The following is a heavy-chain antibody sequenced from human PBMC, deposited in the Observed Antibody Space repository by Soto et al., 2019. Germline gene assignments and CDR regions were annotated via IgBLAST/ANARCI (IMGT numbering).Heavy chain of an antibody. CDR1: GGSISSYY. V-gene: IGHV4-59*01. CDR2: IYYSGST. Sequence: SETLSLTCTVSGGSISSYYWSWIRQPPGKGLEWIGYIYYSGSTNYNPSLKSRVTISVDTSKNQFSLKLSSVTAADTAVYYCARDRHFPARGVGFYYYYYGMDVWGQGTTVTVSS. J-gene: IGHJ6*02. CDR3: ARDRHFPARGVGFYYYYYGMDV. D-gene: IGHD3-3*01.